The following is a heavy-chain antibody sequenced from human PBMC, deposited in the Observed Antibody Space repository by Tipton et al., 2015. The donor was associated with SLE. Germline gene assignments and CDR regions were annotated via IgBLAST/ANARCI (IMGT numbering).Heavy chain of an antibody. CDR1: GFTVSTNY. V-gene: IGHV3-66*02. J-gene: IGHJ2*01. CDR2: IYRAETT. CDR3: ARGGIGFFQRGVFLTYFDL. D-gene: IGHD3-16*01. Sequence: SLRLSCAASGFTVSTNYMSWVRQAPGKGLEWVSLIYRAETTYYADSVKGRFTTSRDNSKNTLYGQMNSLRVEDTAVYYCARGGIGFFQRGVFLTYFDLWGRGTLVTVSS.